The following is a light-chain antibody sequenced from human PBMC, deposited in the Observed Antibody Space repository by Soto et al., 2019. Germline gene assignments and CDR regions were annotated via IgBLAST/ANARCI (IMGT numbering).Light chain of an antibody. CDR2: SNH. V-gene: IGLV1-47*02. Sequence: QSVVTQPPSASGTAGQRVTISCSGTSSNIGRNSVYWYQQLPGTAPKLLIYSNHQRPSGVPDRFSGSKSGTSASLAISGLRSEDEADYYCAVWDDSVRGYVFATGTKVIVL. CDR1: SSNIGRNS. CDR3: AVWDDSVRGYV. J-gene: IGLJ1*01.